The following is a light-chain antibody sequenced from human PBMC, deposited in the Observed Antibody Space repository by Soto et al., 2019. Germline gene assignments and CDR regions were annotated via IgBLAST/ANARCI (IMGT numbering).Light chain of an antibody. CDR3: SSYTSSSTPFV. CDR2: DVS. J-gene: IGLJ1*01. CDR1: SSDVGGYNY. Sequence: QSALTQPPSASGSPGQSITISCTGTSSDVGGYNYVSWYQQHPGKAPKLMIYDVSNRPSGVSNRFSGSKSGNTASLTISGLQAEDEADYYCSSYTSSSTPFVFRTGTKVTVL. V-gene: IGLV2-14*01.